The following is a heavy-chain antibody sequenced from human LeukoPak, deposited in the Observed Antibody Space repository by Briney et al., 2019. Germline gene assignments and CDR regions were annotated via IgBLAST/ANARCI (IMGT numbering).Heavy chain of an antibody. D-gene: IGHD3-10*01. V-gene: IGHV1-8*01. J-gene: IGHJ4*02. Sequence: VASVKVSCKASGYTFTSYDINWVRQATGQGPEWMGWMNPSSGNTGYAQRFQGRVTMTRDTSINTAYLELSSLRSEDTAVYYCASHTYYYSSGSFAYWGQGTLVTVSS. CDR1: GYTFTSYD. CDR3: ASHTYYYSSGSFAY. CDR2: MNPSSGNT.